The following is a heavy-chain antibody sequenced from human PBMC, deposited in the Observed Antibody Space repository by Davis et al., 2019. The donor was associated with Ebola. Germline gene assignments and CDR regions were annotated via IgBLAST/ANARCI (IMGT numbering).Heavy chain of an antibody. V-gene: IGHV5-51*01. CDR2: IYPGDSDT. J-gene: IGHJ6*02. CDR3: ARVYYDILTAYDMDV. D-gene: IGHD3-9*01. Sequence: GESLKISCQGSGYSFTSYWIGWVRQMPGKGLEWMGIIYPGDSDTRYSPSFQGQVTISADKSISTAYLQWSSLKASDTAMYYCARVYYDILTAYDMDVWGQGTTVTVSS. CDR1: GYSFTSYW.